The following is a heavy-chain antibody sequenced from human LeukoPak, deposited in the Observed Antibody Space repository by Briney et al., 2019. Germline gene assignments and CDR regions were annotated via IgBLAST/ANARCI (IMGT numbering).Heavy chain of an antibody. Sequence: PGGSLRLSCAASGFTFSSYSMNWVRQAPGKGLEWVSSISSSSSYIYYADSVKGRFTISRDNAKNSLYLQMNSLRAEDTAVYYCARERRAVSRLSDPRPVDYWGQGTLVTVSS. J-gene: IGHJ4*02. CDR2: ISSSSSYI. CDR3: ARERRAVSRLSDPRPVDY. CDR1: GFTFSSYS. D-gene: IGHD5/OR15-5a*01. V-gene: IGHV3-21*01.